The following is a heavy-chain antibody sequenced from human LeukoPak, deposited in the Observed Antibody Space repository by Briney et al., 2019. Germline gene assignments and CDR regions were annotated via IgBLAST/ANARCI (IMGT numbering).Heavy chain of an antibody. V-gene: IGHV3-20*04. CDR1: GFTFDDYG. J-gene: IGHJ4*02. Sequence: PGGSLRLSRAASGFTFDDYGMSWVRQAPGKGLEWVSGTNWNGARTGYADSVKGRFIISRDNAKNSLYLQMNSLRAEDTALYYCARGAEVQLWSYYFDYWGQGTLVTVSS. CDR3: ARGAEVQLWSYYFDY. CDR2: TNWNGART. D-gene: IGHD5-18*01.